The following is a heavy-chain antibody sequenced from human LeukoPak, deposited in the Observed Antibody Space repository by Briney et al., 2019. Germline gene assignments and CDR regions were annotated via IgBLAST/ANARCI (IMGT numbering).Heavy chain of an antibody. J-gene: IGHJ5*02. D-gene: IGHD3-3*01. V-gene: IGHV1-18*01. Sequence: GASVKVSRKASGYTFTSYGISWVRQAPGQGLEWMGWISAYNGNTNYAQKLQGRVTMTTDTSTSTAYMELRSLRSDDTAVYYCARAGQLRFLEWLLRRYNWFDPWGQGTLVTVSS. CDR2: ISAYNGNT. CDR1: GYTFTSYG. CDR3: ARAGQLRFLEWLLRRYNWFDP.